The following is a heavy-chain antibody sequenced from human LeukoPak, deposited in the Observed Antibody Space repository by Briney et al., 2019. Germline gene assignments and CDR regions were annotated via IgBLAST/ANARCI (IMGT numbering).Heavy chain of an antibody. J-gene: IGHJ4*02. V-gene: IGHV3-23*01. CDR2: ISGSGGST. D-gene: IGHD3-3*01. Sequence: PGRSLRLSCAASGFTFSSYAMSWVRQAPGKGLEWVSAISGSGGSTYYADSVKGRFTISRDNSKNTLYLQMNSLRAEDTAVYYCAKDRILSWQFPVNSLFDDYWGQGTLVTVSS. CDR1: GFTFSSYA. CDR3: AKDRILSWQFPVNSLFDDY.